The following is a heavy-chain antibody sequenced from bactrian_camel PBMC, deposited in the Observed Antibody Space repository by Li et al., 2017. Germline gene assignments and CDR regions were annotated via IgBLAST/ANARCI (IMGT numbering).Heavy chain of an antibody. J-gene: IGHJ6*01. Sequence: HVQLVESGGGSVQAGGSLRLACVVSGYVLSGNCLGWFRQLPGKEREAVAAFGGDGDENYADSVQGRFTISQDKVKNTLYLQMNSLTPEDTAMYYCAAKECDYEGDGPDFDFVGQGTQVTVS. CDR3: AAKECDYEGDGPDFDF. CDR1: GYVLSGNC. D-gene: IGHD4*01. CDR2: FGGDGDE. V-gene: IGHV3S53*01.